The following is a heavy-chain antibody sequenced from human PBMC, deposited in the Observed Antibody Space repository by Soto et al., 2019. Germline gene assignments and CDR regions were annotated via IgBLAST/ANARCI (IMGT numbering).Heavy chain of an antibody. CDR1: GFTFSSYA. D-gene: IGHD3-22*01. CDR3: ATIVIYDNSGYYYDFDY. V-gene: IGHV3-23*01. J-gene: IGHJ4*02. Sequence: EVQLLESGGGLVQPGGSLRLSCAASGFTFSSYAMSWVRQAPGKGLEWVSAISGSGGSTYYADSVKGRFTISRDNAKNTLYLQMNSVSAKDTAVCYCATIVIYDNSGYYYDFDYWGQGTLVTVS. CDR2: ISGSGGST.